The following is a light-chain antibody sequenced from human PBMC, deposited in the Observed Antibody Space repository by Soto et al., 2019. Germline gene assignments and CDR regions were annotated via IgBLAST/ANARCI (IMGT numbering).Light chain of an antibody. CDR3: QQSCSTT. V-gene: IGKV1-39*01. CDR2: AAS. CDR1: QSISSY. Sequence: DLQMTQSPSSLSASVGDRVTITCRASQSISSYLNWYQQKPGKAPKLLIYAASSLQSGVPSRFSGSGSGTDFTLTISSLQPEDFATYYCQQSCSTTFGGGTKVEIK. J-gene: IGKJ4*01.